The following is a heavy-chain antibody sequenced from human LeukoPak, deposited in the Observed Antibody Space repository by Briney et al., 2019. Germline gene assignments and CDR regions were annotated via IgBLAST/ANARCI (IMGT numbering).Heavy chain of an antibody. Sequence: PGGSLRLSCAASGFTFSNYGMNWVRQAPGKGLEWVSFISTSSSYIYYADSVKGRFTISRDNAKNSLFLQMNSLRAEDTAVYYCARETPPLRYRLDYWGQGTLVTVSS. V-gene: IGHV3-21*01. CDR1: GFTFSNYG. J-gene: IGHJ4*02. CDR3: ARETPPLRYRLDY. CDR2: ISTSSSYI. D-gene: IGHD3-9*01.